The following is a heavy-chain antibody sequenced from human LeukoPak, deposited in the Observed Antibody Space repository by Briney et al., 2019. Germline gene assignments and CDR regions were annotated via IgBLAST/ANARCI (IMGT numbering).Heavy chain of an antibody. CDR2: ISYDGSNK. J-gene: IGHJ4*02. CDR3: ARAGYHDRGFVTAVDY. CDR1: GFTFSSYA. V-gene: IGHV3-30*04. D-gene: IGHD3-22*01. Sequence: GGSLRLSCAASGFTFSSYAMHWVRQAPGKGLEWVAVISYDGSNKYYADSVKGRFTISRDNSKNTLCLQMNSLRAEDTAVYYCARAGYHDRGFVTAVDYWGQGTLVTVSS.